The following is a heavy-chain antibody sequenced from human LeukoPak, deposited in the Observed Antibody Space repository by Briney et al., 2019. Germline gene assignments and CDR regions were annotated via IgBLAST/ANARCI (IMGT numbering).Heavy chain of an antibody. CDR2: ISGSGGST. CDR1: GFIFSSYA. V-gene: IGHV3-23*01. D-gene: IGHD5-18*01. Sequence: GGSLRPSCAASGFIFSSYAMTWVRQAPGKGLEWVSAISGSGGSTYYADSVKGRFTISRDNSKNTLYLQMNSLRAEDTAVYYCAKFSSYGSSWGQGTLVTVSS. CDR3: AKFSSYGSS. J-gene: IGHJ5*02.